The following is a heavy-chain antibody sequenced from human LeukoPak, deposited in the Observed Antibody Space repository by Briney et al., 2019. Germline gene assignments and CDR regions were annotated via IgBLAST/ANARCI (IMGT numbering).Heavy chain of an antibody. CDR3: ASRLRADSYYMDV. Sequence: GASVKVSCKASGGTYSSYAISWVRQAPGQGLEWMGGIIPIFGTANYAQKFQGRVTITADESTSTAYMELSSLRSEDTAVYYCASRLRADSYYMDVWGKGTTVTVSS. D-gene: IGHD4-17*01. V-gene: IGHV1-69*13. CDR2: IIPIFGTA. CDR1: GGTYSSYA. J-gene: IGHJ6*03.